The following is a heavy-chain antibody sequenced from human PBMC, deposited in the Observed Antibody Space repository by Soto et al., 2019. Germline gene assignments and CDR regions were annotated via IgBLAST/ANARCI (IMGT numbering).Heavy chain of an antibody. J-gene: IGHJ5*02. CDR2: INHSGST. D-gene: IGHD2-2*01. Sequence: SETLSLTCAVYGGSFSGYYWSWIRQPPGKGLEWIGEINHSGSTNYNPSLKSRVTISVDTSKNQFSLKLSSVTAADTAVYYCARGLRYCSSTSCPPSFRFDPWGQGTLVTVSS. CDR3: ARGLRYCSSTSCPPSFRFDP. CDR1: GGSFSGYY. V-gene: IGHV4-34*01.